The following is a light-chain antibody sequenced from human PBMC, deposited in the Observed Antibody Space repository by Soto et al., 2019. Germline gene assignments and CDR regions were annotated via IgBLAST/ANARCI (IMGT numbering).Light chain of an antibody. CDR2: ASS. V-gene: IGKV1-39*01. CDR1: QSVSNH. Sequence: DIQMTQSPSSLSASVGDRVTITCRASQSVSNHLNCYQQKPGKAPKLLIYASSSLQSGVPSWFSGSGSGTDFTLTISSLQPEDFATYYCQQSHSNIQELTFGGGTKVEIK. J-gene: IGKJ4*01. CDR3: QQSHSNIQELT.